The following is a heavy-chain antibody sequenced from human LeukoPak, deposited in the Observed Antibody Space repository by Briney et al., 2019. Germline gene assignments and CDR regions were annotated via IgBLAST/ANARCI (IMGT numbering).Heavy chain of an antibody. CDR3: ATTLAAAFVLDY. Sequence: PGEFLKISCKASGYSFTRHWIGWVRQMPGKGLEWMGIIYPGDSDTSYSPSFQGQVTISADKSISTAYLQWSSLRASDTAIYFCATTLAAAFVLDYWGQGTLVTVSS. D-gene: IGHD6-13*01. J-gene: IGHJ4*02. CDR1: GYSFTRHW. V-gene: IGHV5-51*01. CDR2: IYPGDSDT.